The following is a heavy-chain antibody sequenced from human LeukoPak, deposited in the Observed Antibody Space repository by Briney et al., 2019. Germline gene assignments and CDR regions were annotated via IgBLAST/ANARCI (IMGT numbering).Heavy chain of an antibody. V-gene: IGHV1-18*04. D-gene: IGHD6-25*01. CDR2: ISAYNGNT. Sequence: GASVKVSCKASGYSFTSYGMNWVRQAPGQGLEWMGWISAYNGNTNYAQKLQGRVTMTRDTSTSTVYMELNSLRSDDTAVYHCARALPHVRSGYYYYYMDVWGKGTTVTISS. J-gene: IGHJ6*03. CDR3: ARALPHVRSGYYYYYMDV. CDR1: GYSFTSYG.